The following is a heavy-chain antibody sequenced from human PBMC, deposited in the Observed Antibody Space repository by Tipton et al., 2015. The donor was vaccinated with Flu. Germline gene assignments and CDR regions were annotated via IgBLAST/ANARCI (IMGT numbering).Heavy chain of an antibody. V-gene: IGHV4-59*05. J-gene: IGHJ4*02. Sequence: TLSLTCTVSGGSISNYNWSWIRQPPGKRLELIGSIYPSGTTYYNPSLKSRVTISVDTSKSQFSLMLRSVTAADTAVYYCARLSYYDVDLKNFYFDYWGQGALVTVSS. CDR3: ARLSYYDVDLKNFYFDY. D-gene: IGHD3-10*02. CDR1: GGSISNYN. CDR2: IYPSGTT.